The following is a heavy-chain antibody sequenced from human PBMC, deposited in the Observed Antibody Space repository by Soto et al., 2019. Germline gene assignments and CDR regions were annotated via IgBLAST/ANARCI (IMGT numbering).Heavy chain of an antibody. Sequence: QVQLQESGPGLVKPSETLSLTCTVSGGSISSYYWSWIRQPPGKGLEWIGYIYYSGSTNYNPSLQSRVTISVDTSKNQFSLKLSSVTAADTAVYYCARVGHSSGWSGGYHFDYWGQGTLVTVSS. D-gene: IGHD6-19*01. CDR3: ARVGHSSGWSGGYHFDY. CDR2: IYYSGST. J-gene: IGHJ4*02. CDR1: GGSISSYY. V-gene: IGHV4-59*01.